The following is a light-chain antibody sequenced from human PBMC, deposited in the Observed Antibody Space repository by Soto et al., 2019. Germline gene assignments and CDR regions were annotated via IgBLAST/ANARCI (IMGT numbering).Light chain of an antibody. CDR3: AAWDDSLNGVS. CDR1: SSNIGINT. CDR2: NNN. V-gene: IGLV1-44*01. J-gene: IGLJ2*01. Sequence: QPVLTQPPSASGTPGQRVTISCSGSSSNIGINTVNWYQQLPGTAPKLLIYNNNQRPSGVPDRFSGSKSGTSASLAISGLQSEDEADYYCAAWDDSLNGVSFGGGTQLTVL.